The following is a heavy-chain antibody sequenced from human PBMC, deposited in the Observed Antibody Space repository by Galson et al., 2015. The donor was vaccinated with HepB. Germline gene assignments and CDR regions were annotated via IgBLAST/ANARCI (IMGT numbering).Heavy chain of an antibody. CDR1: GYTFTSYG. D-gene: IGHD3-3*01. J-gene: IGHJ6*02. CDR2: ISAYNGNT. Sequence: SVKVSCKASGYTFTSYGISWVRQAPGQGLEWMGWISAYNGNTNYAQKLQGRVTMTTDTSTSTAYMELRSLRSDDTAVYYCARDATNYDFWSGYPLNYYYYGMDVWGQGTTVTVSS. V-gene: IGHV1-18*04. CDR3: ARDATNYDFWSGYPLNYYYYGMDV.